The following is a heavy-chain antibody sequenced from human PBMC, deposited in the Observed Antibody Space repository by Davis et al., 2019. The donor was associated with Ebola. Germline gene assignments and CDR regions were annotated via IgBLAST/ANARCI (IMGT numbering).Heavy chain of an antibody. CDR2: ISAYNGNT. CDR1: GYTFTSYG. CDR3: ARDVMMVSVVVVPAAMDV. V-gene: IGHV1-18*01. Sequence: ASVKVSCKASGYTFTSYGISWVRQAPGQGLEWMGWISAYNGNTNYAQKLQGRVTMTTDTSTSTAYMELSSLRSEDTAVYYCARDVMMVSVVVVPAAMDVWGKGTTVTVSS. D-gene: IGHD2-2*01. J-gene: IGHJ6*04.